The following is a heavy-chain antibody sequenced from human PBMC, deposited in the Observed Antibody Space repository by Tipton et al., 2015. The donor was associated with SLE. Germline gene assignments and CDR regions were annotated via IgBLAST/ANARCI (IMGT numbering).Heavy chain of an antibody. D-gene: IGHD1-1*01. V-gene: IGHV4-59*01. J-gene: IGHJ3*02. CDR2: IYYSGST. CDR1: GGSISGYF. CDR3: ARAGSPGEAFDI. Sequence: TLSLTCTVSGGSISGYFWSWVRQPPGKGLEWVGNIYYSGSTNYSPSLKSRVTISVGTSKNQFSLKLSSVTAADTAVYYCARAGSPGEAFDIWGQGTMVTVSS.